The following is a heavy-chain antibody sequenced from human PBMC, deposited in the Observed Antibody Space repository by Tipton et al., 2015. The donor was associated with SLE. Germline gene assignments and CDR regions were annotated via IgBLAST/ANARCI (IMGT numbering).Heavy chain of an antibody. CDR1: GGSISSYY. J-gene: IGHJ2*01. CDR3: ARLQWLVLNWYFDL. D-gene: IGHD6-19*01. V-gene: IGHV4-59*01. Sequence: TLSLTYTVSGGSISSYYWSWIRQPPGKGLEWIGYIYYSGSTNYNPSLKSRVTISVDTSKNQFSLKLSSVTAADTAVYYCARLQWLVLNWYFDLWGRGTLVTVSS. CDR2: IYYSGST.